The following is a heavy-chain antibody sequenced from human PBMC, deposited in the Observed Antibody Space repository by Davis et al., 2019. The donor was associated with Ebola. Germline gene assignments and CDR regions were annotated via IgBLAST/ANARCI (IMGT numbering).Heavy chain of an antibody. CDR1: GFTFSNFS. V-gene: IGHV3-64D*06. D-gene: IGHD3-10*01. Sequence: GGSLRLSCSASGFTFSNFSMHWVRQAPGKGLKYVSAISSSVGSTYYADSVKGRFTISRDSSKNTLHLQMSSLRVEDMAVYYCVKGSGSYFNYYGMDVWGQGTTVTVSS. CDR2: ISSSVGST. CDR3: VKGSGSYFNYYGMDV. J-gene: IGHJ6*02.